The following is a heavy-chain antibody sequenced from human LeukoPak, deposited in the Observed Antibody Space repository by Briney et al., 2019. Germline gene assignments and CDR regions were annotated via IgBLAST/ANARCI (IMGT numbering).Heavy chain of an antibody. CDR1: VGSISSYY. CDR2: IYYTGSG. V-gene: IGHV4-59*01. D-gene: IGHD6-19*01. CDR3: ARARYVSAWYAFDI. Sequence: SETLSLTCTVSVGSISSYYWRWIPQPPGKGLEWIGYIYYTGSGNNSQSLKSRVTMSVDTSQNQFSLRLNSVTAADTAVYYCARARYVSAWYAFDIWCQGTMVTVSS. J-gene: IGHJ3*02.